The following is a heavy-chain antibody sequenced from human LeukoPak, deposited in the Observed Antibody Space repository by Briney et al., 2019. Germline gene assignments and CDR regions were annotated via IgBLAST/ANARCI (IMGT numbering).Heavy chain of an antibody. D-gene: IGHD6-19*01. V-gene: IGHV4-59*01. CDR1: GGSISSYY. J-gene: IGHJ4*02. CDR3: ARVLRYSSGWYLND. CDR2: IYYSGST. Sequence: PSETLSLTCTVSGGSISSYYWSWIRQPPGKGLEWIGYIYYSGSTNYNPSLKSRVTISVDTSKNQFSLKLSSVTAADTAVYYCARVLRYSSGWYLNDWGQGTLVTVSS.